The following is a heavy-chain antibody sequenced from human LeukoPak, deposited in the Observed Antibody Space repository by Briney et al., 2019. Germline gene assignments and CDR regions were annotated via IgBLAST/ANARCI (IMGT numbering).Heavy chain of an antibody. CDR2: IDHSGST. V-gene: IGHV4-38-2*01. J-gene: IGHJ4*02. CDR1: GYSISSVYF. CDR3: AGNGGYGKFDY. D-gene: IGHD1-26*01. Sequence: SETLSLTCAVSGYSISSVYFWGWLRRPPGKGLEWIGTIDHSGSTYYNPSLKSRVTMSVDTSKNQFSLNLSSVTAADTAFYYCAGNGGYGKFDYWGQGTLVTVSS.